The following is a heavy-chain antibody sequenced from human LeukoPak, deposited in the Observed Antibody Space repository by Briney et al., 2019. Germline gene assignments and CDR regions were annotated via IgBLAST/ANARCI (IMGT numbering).Heavy chain of an antibody. J-gene: IGHJ4*02. Sequence: SETLSLTCTVSGGSISSYYWSWIRQPPGKGLEWIGYIYYSGSTNYNPSLKSRATISVDTSKNQFSLQLSSVTAADTAVYYCARGAVAVAGRGSHFDNWGQGALVTVSS. V-gene: IGHV4-59*08. D-gene: IGHD6-19*01. CDR2: IYYSGST. CDR1: GGSISSYY. CDR3: ARGAVAVAGRGSHFDN.